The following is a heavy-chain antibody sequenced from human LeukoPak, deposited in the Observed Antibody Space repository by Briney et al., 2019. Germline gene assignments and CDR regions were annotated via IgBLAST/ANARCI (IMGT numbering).Heavy chain of an antibody. Sequence: ASVKVSCKPSGYTFTVNYLHWVRQAPGQGLEWVGWMNPNSGVTVYAQNFQGRVTMTRDTSISTAYMELSSLTSDDTAGYYWTRGAGTSWFGYWGQGSLVTGAS. D-gene: IGHD2-2*01. V-gene: IGHV1-2*02. J-gene: IGHJ4*02. CDR1: GYTFTVNY. CDR2: MNPNSGVT. CDR3: TRGAGTSWFGY.